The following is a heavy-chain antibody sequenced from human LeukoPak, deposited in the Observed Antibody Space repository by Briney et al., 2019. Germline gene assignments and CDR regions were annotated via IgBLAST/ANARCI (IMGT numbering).Heavy chain of an antibody. D-gene: IGHD6-19*01. CDR2: ISWNSGTI. V-gene: IGHV3-9*01. CDR3: ARAYKDRSLAGKKEFFQH. Sequence: GGSLRLSCAASGFTFDNYALNWVRQVPGKGLEWISLISWNSGTIGYADSVKGRFTISRDNANNFLYLQMNSLRAEDTALYYCARAYKDRSLAGKKEFFQHWGQGTLVTVSS. J-gene: IGHJ1*01. CDR1: GFTFDNYA.